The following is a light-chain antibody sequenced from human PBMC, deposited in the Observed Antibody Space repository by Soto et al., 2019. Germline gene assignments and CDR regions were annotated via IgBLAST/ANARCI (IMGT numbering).Light chain of an antibody. Sequence: SYELTQPPSLSVSPGQTATITCSGDKLGDKYAYWYKQKPGHSPVLVIYQDKRRPSGIPERFSGSKSGDTATLTISGTQAVDEADYYCQTWDSTTAVFGGGTKLTVL. J-gene: IGLJ3*02. CDR2: QDK. CDR1: KLGDKY. CDR3: QTWDSTTAV. V-gene: IGLV3-1*01.